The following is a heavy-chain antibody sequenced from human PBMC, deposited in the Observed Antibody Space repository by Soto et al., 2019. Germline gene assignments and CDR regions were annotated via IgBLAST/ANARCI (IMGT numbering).Heavy chain of an antibody. Sequence: ASVKVSCKASGYTFTSYAMHCVRQAPGQRLEWMGWINAGNGNTKYSQKFQGRVTITRDTSASTAYMELSSLRSEDTAVYYCARDPYAIAARPFYYYYGMDVWGQGTTVTVSS. D-gene: IGHD6-6*01. J-gene: IGHJ6*02. CDR2: INAGNGNT. V-gene: IGHV1-3*01. CDR3: ARDPYAIAARPFYYYYGMDV. CDR1: GYTFTSYA.